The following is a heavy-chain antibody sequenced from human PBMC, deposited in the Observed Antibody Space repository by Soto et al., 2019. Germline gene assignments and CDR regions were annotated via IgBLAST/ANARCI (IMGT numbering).Heavy chain of an antibody. Sequence: GGSLRLSCAASGFTFSSHSMNWVRQAPGKGLEWVSYISSSSNSIYYADSVKGRFTISRDNAKNSLFLQMNSLRDEDTAVYYCARDLPLARWVGGMDVWGQGTTVTVS. CDR3: ARDLPLARWVGGMDV. CDR2: ISSSSNSI. J-gene: IGHJ6*02. D-gene: IGHD1-26*01. V-gene: IGHV3-48*02. CDR1: GFTFSSHS.